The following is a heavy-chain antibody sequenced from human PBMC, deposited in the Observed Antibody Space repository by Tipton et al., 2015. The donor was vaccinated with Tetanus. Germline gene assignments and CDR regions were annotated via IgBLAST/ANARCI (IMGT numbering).Heavy chain of an antibody. D-gene: IGHD1-26*01. CDR2: IYYSGST. J-gene: IGHJ4*02. CDR1: GGSITSGGYY. V-gene: IGHV4-31*03. CDR3: ARDQARGARGWNYFDY. Sequence: TLSLTCTVSGGSITSGGYYWSWIRQHPGKGLEWIGDIYYSGSTYYNPSLKSRDTISVDTSKNQFSLKLNSVTAADTAVYYCARDQARGARGWNYFDYWGQGTLVTVSS.